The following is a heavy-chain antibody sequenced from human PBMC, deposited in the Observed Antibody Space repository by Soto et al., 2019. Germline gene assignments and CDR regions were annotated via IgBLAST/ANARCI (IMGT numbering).Heavy chain of an antibody. CDR3: ARVSYDILTGDRYYFDY. Sequence: PGGSLRLSCAASGFTFSDHYMDWVRQSPGKGLEWVGRTRNKANSYTTEYAASVKGRFTIWRDDSKNSLYLQMNSLKTEDTAVYYCARVSYDILTGDRYYFDYWGQGTLVTVSS. CDR1: GFTFSDHY. V-gene: IGHV3-72*01. CDR2: TRNKANSYTT. J-gene: IGHJ4*02. D-gene: IGHD3-9*01.